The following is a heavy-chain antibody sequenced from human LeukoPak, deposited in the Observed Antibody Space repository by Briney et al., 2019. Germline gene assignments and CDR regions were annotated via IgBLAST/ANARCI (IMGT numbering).Heavy chain of an antibody. CDR3: AREHSSSSGKVFDY. CDR2: INPNSGAT. Sequence: EASVKVSCKASGYTFPGYYMHWVRQAPGQGLEWMGWINPNSGATNYAQKFQGRVTMTRDTSINTAYMELTSLKSDDTAVYYCAREHSSSSGKVFDYWGQGTLVTVSS. J-gene: IGHJ4*02. V-gene: IGHV1-2*02. D-gene: IGHD6-6*01. CDR1: GYTFPGYY.